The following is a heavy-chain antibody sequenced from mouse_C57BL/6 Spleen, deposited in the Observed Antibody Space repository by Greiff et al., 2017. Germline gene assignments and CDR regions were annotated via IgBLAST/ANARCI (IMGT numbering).Heavy chain of an antibody. CDR1: GFTFSDYY. Sequence: EVMLVESGGGLVQPGGSLKLSCAASGFTFSDYYMYWVRQTPEKRLEWVAYISNGGGSTYYPDTVKGRFTISRDNAKNPLYLQMSRLKSEDTAMYYCARHDGGLLAYWGQGTLVTVSA. V-gene: IGHV5-12*01. J-gene: IGHJ3*01. CDR2: ISNGGGST. D-gene: IGHD3-3*01. CDR3: ARHDGGLLAY.